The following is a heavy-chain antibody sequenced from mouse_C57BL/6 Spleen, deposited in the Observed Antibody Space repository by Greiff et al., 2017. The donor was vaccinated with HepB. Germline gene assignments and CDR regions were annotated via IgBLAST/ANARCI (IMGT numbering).Heavy chain of an antibody. Sequence: QVQLKESGAELVKPGASVKLSCKASGYTFTEYTIHWVKQRSGQGLEWIGWFYPGSGSIKYNEKFKDKATLTADKSSSTVYMELSRLTSEDSAVYFCAGVRYGYWYFDVWGTGTTVTVSS. CDR3: AGVRYGYWYFDV. CDR2: FYPGSGSI. CDR1: GYTFTEYT. V-gene: IGHV1-62-2*01. D-gene: IGHD1-1*01. J-gene: IGHJ1*03.